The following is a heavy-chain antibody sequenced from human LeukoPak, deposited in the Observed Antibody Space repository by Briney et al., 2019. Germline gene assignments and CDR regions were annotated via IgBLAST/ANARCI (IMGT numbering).Heavy chain of an antibody. CDR2: ISAKKGNT. Sequence: GASVKVSCKASGYTFSIYGISWVRQAPGQGLEWMGWISAKKGNTDYAQKLQGRVTMTTDTSTSTAYMELRSLRSDDTAVYYCARGASSYYDSSDYFDYWGQGTLVTVSS. CDR1: GYTFSIYG. D-gene: IGHD3-22*01. J-gene: IGHJ4*02. CDR3: ARGASSYYDSSDYFDY. V-gene: IGHV1-18*01.